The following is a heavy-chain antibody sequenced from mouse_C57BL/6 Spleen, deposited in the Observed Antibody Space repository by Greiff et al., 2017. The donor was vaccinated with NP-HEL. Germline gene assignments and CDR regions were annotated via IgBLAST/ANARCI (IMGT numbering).Heavy chain of an antibody. J-gene: IGHJ3*01. CDR2: IYPGSGST. CDR3: ARQYCYGSSYVWFAY. D-gene: IGHD1-1*01. CDR1: GYTFTSYW. Sequence: QVQLQQPGAELVKPGASVKMSCKASGYTFTSYWITWVKQRPGHGLEWIGDIYPGSGSTNYNEKFKSKATLTVDTSSSTAYMQLSSLTSEDPAVYYCARQYCYGSSYVWFAYWGQGTLVTVSA. V-gene: IGHV1-55*01.